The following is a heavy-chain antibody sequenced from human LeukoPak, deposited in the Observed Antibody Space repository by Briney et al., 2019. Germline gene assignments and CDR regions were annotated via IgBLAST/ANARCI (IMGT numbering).Heavy chain of an antibody. D-gene: IGHD3-3*01. J-gene: IGHJ4*02. CDR1: GFSFGIYA. Sequence: GGSLRLSCAACGFSFGIYAMSWVRQAPGKGLEWVSAISGSGGSTYYADSVKGRFTISRDSSKNTLYLQMNSLSAEDTAVYYCAKASYYDFWSGSRNFDYWGQGTLVTVSS. V-gene: IGHV3-23*01. CDR3: AKASYYDFWSGSRNFDY. CDR2: ISGSGGST.